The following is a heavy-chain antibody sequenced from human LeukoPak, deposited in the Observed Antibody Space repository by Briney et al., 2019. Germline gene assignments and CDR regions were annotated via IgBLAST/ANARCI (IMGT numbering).Heavy chain of an antibody. J-gene: IGHJ4*02. D-gene: IGHD1-7*01. CDR3: ARDNVIRNYAFDY. Sequence: WIRQAPGKGLEWVSGINWNGGSTGYADSVKGRFTISRDNAKNSLYLQMNSLRAEDTALYYCARDNVIRNYAFDYWGQGTLVTVSS. V-gene: IGHV3-20*03. CDR2: INWNGGST.